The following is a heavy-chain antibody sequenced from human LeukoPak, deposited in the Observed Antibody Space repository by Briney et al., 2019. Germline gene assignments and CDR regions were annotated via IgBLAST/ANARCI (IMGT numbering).Heavy chain of an antibody. J-gene: IGHJ4*02. Sequence: SVKVSCKASGGTFSSYAISWVRQAPGQGLEWMGGIIPIFGTANYAQKFQGRVTITADKSTSTAYMELSSLRSEDTAVYYCARYCSSTSCYNGDYWGQGTLVTVSS. CDR3: ARYCSSTSCYNGDY. V-gene: IGHV1-69*06. CDR1: GGTFSSYA. D-gene: IGHD2-2*02. CDR2: IIPIFGTA.